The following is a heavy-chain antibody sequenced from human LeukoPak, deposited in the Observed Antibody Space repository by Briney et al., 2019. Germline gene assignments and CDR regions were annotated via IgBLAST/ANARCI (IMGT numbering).Heavy chain of an antibody. V-gene: IGHV4-59*08. CDR2: IYYSGST. Sequence: SETLSLTCTVSGGSISSYYWSWIRQPPGKGLEWIGYIYYSGSTNYNPSLKSRVTISVDTSKNQFSLKLSSVTAADTAVYYCARQTAQYYDFWSGYYYWGQGTLVTVSS. D-gene: IGHD3-3*01. J-gene: IGHJ4*02. CDR1: GGSISSYY. CDR3: ARQTAQYYDFWSGYYY.